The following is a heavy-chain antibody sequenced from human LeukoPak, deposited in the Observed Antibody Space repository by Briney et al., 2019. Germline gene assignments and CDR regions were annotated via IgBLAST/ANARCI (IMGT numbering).Heavy chain of an antibody. CDR3: ARDRSVGTTTGWFDP. J-gene: IGHJ5*02. D-gene: IGHD1-26*01. CDR1: GFTFSSYS. V-gene: IGHV3-21*04. Sequence: PGGSLRLSCAASGFTFSSYSMNWVRQAPGKGLEWVSSISSSSSYIYYADSVKGRFTISRDNAKNSLYLQMNSLRGDDTAIYYCARDRSVGTTTGWFDPWGQGTLVTVSS. CDR2: ISSSSSYI.